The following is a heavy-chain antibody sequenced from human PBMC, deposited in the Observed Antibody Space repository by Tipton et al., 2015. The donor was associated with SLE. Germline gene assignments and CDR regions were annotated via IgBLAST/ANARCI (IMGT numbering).Heavy chain of an antibody. CDR1: GGSISTSY. V-gene: IGHV4-4*07. CDR3: VTRHAFDI. J-gene: IGHJ3*02. CDR2: MYISGNT. Sequence: TLSLTCTVSGGSISTSYWGWIRQPAGKGLEWIGYMYISGNTNYNPSLKSRVTMSIDTSKNHFSLRLTSVTAADTAVYYCVTRHAFDIWGQGTMVTVSS.